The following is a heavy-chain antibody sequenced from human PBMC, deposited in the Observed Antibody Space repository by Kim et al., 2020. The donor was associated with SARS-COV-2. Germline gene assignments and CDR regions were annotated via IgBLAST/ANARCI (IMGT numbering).Heavy chain of an antibody. CDR1: GGSISSGSYY. D-gene: IGHD6-19*01. J-gene: IGHJ4*02. CDR3: ARALGKIAVAGTLDY. Sequence: SETLSLTCTVSGGSISSGSYYWSWIRQPAGKGLEWIGRIYTSGSTNYNPSLKSRVTISVDTSKNQFSLKLSSVTAADTAVYYCARALGKIAVAGTLDYWGQGTLVTVSS. CDR2: IYTSGST. V-gene: IGHV4-61*02.